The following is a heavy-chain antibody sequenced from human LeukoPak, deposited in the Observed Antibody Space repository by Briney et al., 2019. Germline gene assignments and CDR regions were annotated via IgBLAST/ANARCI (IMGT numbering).Heavy chain of an antibody. V-gene: IGHV4-4*07. CDR2: IYTSGST. CDR3: ARDLSDYYGSGTLDAFDI. CDR1: GGSISSYY. Sequence: SETLSLTCTVSGGSISSYYWSWIRQPAGKGLEWIGRIYTSGSTNYNPSLKSRVTISVDTSKNQFSLKLSSVTAADTAVYYCARDLSDYYGSGTLDAFDIWGQGTMVTVSS. D-gene: IGHD3-10*01. J-gene: IGHJ3*02.